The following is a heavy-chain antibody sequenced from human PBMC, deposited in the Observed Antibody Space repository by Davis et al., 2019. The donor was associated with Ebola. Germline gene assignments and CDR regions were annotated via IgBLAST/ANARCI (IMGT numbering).Heavy chain of an antibody. D-gene: IGHD3-3*01. Sequence: MPSETLSLTCAVSGGSISSSNWWSWVRQPPGKGLEWIGEIYHSGSTNYNPSLKSRVTISVDKSKNQFSLKLSSVTAADTAVYYCARGYNYDFWSGYYRYYYMDVWGKGTTVIVSS. CDR3: ARGYNYDFWSGYYRYYYMDV. CDR2: IYHSGST. J-gene: IGHJ6*03. V-gene: IGHV4-4*02. CDR1: GGSISSSNW.